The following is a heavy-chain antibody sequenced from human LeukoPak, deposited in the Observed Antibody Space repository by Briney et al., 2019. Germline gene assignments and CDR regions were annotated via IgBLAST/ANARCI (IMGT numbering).Heavy chain of an antibody. CDR3: ARDGIKSGYYDFWSGYYYYYYMDV. CDR2: SYYSGTT. Sequence: SETLSLTCNVSGGSITSHSWNWIRQSPGKGLEWIGYSYYSGTTNYSPSLKSRVTISLDTSKNQISLKLSSVTAADTAVYYCARDGIKSGYYDFWSGYYYYYYMDVWGKGTTVTVSS. V-gene: IGHV4-59*11. CDR1: GGSITSHS. J-gene: IGHJ6*03. D-gene: IGHD3-3*01.